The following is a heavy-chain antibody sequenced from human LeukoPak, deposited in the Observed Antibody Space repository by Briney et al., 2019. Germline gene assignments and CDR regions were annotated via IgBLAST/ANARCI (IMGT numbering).Heavy chain of an antibody. J-gene: IGHJ6*02. CDR2: IYYSGST. D-gene: IGHD2/OR15-2a*01. CDR1: GGSINTYY. CDR3: ARRKNNSGMDV. V-gene: IGHV4-59*01. Sequence: SETLSLTCTVSGGSINTYYWSWIRKPPGKGLEWIGSIYYSGSTNYNPSLKSRVTISVDTSKNQFSLKLNSVTAADTAVYYCARRKNNSGMDVWGQGTTVTVSS.